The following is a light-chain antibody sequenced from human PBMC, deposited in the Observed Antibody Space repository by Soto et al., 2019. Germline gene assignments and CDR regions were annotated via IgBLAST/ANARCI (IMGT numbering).Light chain of an antibody. Sequence: EIVLTQSPGTLSLSPGERATLSCRASQSISVTYLAWYQQKPGQAPRLLIYDASKRATGIPARFSGSGSGTDFTLTISSLEPEDFAVYYCQQRSNWITFGQGTRLEI. CDR1: QSISVTY. V-gene: IGKV3-11*01. CDR3: QQRSNWIT. J-gene: IGKJ5*01. CDR2: DAS.